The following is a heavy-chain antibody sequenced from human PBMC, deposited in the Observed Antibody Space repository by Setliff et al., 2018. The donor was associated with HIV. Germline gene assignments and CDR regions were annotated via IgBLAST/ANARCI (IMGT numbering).Heavy chain of an antibody. D-gene: IGHD5-12*01. CDR2: ISDDGSEK. CDR3: VGGFYAGY. Sequence: GGSLRLSCAASGFNFNNHAMHWVRQAPGKGPACVAVISDDGSEKYYMGSVKGRFFISRDNAKSSLYLHINSLRAEDMAVYYCVGGFYAGYWGQGTLVTVSS. CDR1: GFNFNNHA. J-gene: IGHJ4*02. V-gene: IGHV3-30*04.